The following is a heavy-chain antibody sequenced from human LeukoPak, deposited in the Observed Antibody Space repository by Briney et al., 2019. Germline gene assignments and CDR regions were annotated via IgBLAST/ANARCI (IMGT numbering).Heavy chain of an antibody. CDR2: IYYSGNT. CDR1: GGSINRSYYY. CDR3: ARLMTTVTSVY. J-gene: IGHJ4*02. Sequence: PSETLSLTCTVSGGSINRSYYYWGWIRQPPGKGLEWIGSIYYSGNTYYNPSLKSRVTISVDTSKNQFSLKLSSVTAADTAVYYCARLMTTVTSVYWGQGTLVTVSS. V-gene: IGHV4-39*01. D-gene: IGHD4-17*01.